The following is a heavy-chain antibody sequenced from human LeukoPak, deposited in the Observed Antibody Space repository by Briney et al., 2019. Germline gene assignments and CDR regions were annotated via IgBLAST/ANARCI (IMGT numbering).Heavy chain of an antibody. CDR1: GGSFSGYY. J-gene: IGHJ4*02. D-gene: IGHD3-3*01. Sequence: PSETLSLTCAVYGGSFSGYYWSWIRQPPGKGLEWIGEINHSGSTNYNPSLKSRVTISVDTSKNQFSLKLSSVTAADTAVYYCARSGRITIFGVVTNYDYWGQGTLVTFSS. CDR2: INHSGST. CDR3: ARSGRITIFGVVTNYDY. V-gene: IGHV4-34*01.